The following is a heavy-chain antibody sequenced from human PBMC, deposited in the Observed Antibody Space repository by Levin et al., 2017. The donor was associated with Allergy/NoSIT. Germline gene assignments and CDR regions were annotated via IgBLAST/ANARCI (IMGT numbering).Heavy chain of an antibody. Sequence: PGGSLRLSCQASGYSFTSYWFGWERQRPGKGLEWMGLIFPSDSDTRVSPSFQGQIIMSVDKSISTAYLQWSSLRASDSAMYYCARRDSDGSNSFDYWGQGTLVTVAS. CDR3: ARRDSDGSNSFDY. V-gene: IGHV5-51*01. CDR2: IFPSDSDT. CDR1: GYSFTSYW. D-gene: IGHD4-23*01. J-gene: IGHJ4*02.